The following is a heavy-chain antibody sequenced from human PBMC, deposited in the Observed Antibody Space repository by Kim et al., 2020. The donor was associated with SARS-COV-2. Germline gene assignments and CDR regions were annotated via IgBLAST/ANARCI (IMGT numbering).Heavy chain of an antibody. V-gene: IGHV1-3*01. J-gene: IGHJ5*02. CDR1: GYTFTSYA. CDR3: ARERRTIFGVVILRNNWFDP. D-gene: IGHD3-3*01. Sequence: ASVKVSCKASGYTFTSYAMHWVRQAPGQRLEWMGWINAGNGNTKYSQKFQGRVTITRDTSAITAYMELSSLRSEDTAVYYCARERRTIFGVVILRNNWFDPWGQGTLVTVSS. CDR2: INAGNGNT.